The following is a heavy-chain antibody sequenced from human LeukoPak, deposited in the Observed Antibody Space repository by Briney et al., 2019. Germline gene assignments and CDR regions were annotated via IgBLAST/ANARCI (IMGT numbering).Heavy chain of an antibody. V-gene: IGHV3-7*01. CDR1: GFTFSSYW. CDR3: ASDPWFHV. D-gene: IGHD3-10*01. Sequence: PGGSLRLSCAASGFTFSSYWKSWVRQAPGKGLEWVANINQDGGEKYYVDSVKGRFTISRDNAKNSLYLQMNSLRAEDTAVYYCASDPWFHVWGKGTTVIVSS. J-gene: IGHJ6*04. CDR2: INQDGGEK.